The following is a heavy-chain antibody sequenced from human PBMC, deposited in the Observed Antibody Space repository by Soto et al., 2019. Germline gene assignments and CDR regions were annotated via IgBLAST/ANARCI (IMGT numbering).Heavy chain of an antibody. CDR2: IYYSGST. D-gene: IGHD3-22*01. J-gene: IGHJ4*02. Sequence: ASETMSLTCTVSGGYIRTSSYFWGWIRQTPGKGLEWIGSIYYSGSTYYNPSLKSRVTISVDTSKNQFSLKLSSVTAADTAVYYCASDYDSSGDYWGQGTLVTVSS. CDR1: GGYIRTSSYF. CDR3: ASDYDSSGDY. V-gene: IGHV4-39*01.